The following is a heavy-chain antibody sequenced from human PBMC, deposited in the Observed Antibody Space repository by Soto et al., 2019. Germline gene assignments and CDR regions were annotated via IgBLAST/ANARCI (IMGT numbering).Heavy chain of an antibody. CDR2: ISGSGGST. CDR3: AKGNYDILTGYSGTIDY. V-gene: IGHV3-23*01. J-gene: IGHJ4*02. Sequence: GGSLRLSCAASGFTFSSYAMSWVRQAPGKGLEWVSAISGSGGSTYYADSAKGRFTISRDNSKNTLYLQMNSLRAEDTAVYYCAKGNYDILTGYSGTIDYWGQGTLVTVSS. D-gene: IGHD3-9*01. CDR1: GFTFSSYA.